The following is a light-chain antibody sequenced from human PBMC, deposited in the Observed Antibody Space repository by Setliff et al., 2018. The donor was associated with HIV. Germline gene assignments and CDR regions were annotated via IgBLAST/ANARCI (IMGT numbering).Light chain of an antibody. CDR3: SSYTSISTLYV. CDR2: DVS. CDR1: SSDVGGYNY. J-gene: IGLJ1*01. Sequence: QSVLTQPASVSGSPGQSITISCTGTSSDVGGYNYVSWYQQHPGKAPKLMLYDVSNRPSGVSNRFSGSKSGNTASLTISGLKAEDEADYYCSSYTSISTLYVFGTGTKVTVL. V-gene: IGLV2-14*03.